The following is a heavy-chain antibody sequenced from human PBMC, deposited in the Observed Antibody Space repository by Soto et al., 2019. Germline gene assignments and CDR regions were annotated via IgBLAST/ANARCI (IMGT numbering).Heavy chain of an antibody. CDR1: RFTFSNAW. CDR2: IKSTTDGGTT. V-gene: IGHV3-15*01. Sequence: EVQLVESGGGLVKPGGSLRLSCAASRFTFSNAWMSWVRQAPGKGLEWVGRIKSTTDGGTTDYAAPVKGRFTISRDDAKNTLYRQMNSLKTEDTAVYYCTTEFPGSSWLDWGQGTLVTVSS. CDR3: TTEFPGSSWLD. J-gene: IGHJ4*02. D-gene: IGHD6-13*01.